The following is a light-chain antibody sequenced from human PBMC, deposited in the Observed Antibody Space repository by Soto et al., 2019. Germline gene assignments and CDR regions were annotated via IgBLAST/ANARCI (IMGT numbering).Light chain of an antibody. CDR3: QQYGSSPRT. J-gene: IGKJ1*01. Sequence: EIVMTQSAATLSVSPGERATVSCRASQSVSSNLAWYQQKPGQAPRLLIYGASTRATGIPARFSGSGSGTDFTLTISRLEPEDFAVYYCQQYGSSPRTFGQGTKVDIK. CDR1: QSVSSN. CDR2: GAS. V-gene: IGKV3-15*01.